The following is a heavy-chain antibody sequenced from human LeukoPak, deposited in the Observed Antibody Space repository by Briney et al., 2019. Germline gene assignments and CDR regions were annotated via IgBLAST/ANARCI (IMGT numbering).Heavy chain of an antibody. CDR2: RSSSSSYI. CDR3: ARDPPDMVRGVITPVDY. CDR1: GFTFSSYS. V-gene: IGHV3-21*01. D-gene: IGHD3-10*01. J-gene: IGHJ4*02. Sequence: GESLRLSCAASGFTFSSYSMNWVRQAPGKGLEWVSSRSSSSSYIYYADSVKGRFTISRDNAKNSLYLQMNSLRAEDTAVYYCARDPPDMVRGVITPVDYWGQGTLVTVSS.